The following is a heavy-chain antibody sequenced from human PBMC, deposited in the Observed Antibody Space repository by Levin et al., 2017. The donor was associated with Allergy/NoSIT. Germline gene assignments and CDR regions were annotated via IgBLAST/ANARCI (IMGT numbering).Heavy chain of an antibody. CDR2: ISYDGSNK. J-gene: IGHJ3*01. V-gene: IGHV3-30*18. Sequence: GGSLRLSCAVSGFTFRSYGMHWVRQAPGKGLEWVAVISYDGSNKYYADSVKGRFTISRDNSKNTVYLQMNSLRAEDTALYYCAKEREVLVIIDAFDLWGQGTMVTVSS. CDR1: GFTFRSYG. D-gene: IGHD3-9*01. CDR3: AKEREVLVIIDAFDL.